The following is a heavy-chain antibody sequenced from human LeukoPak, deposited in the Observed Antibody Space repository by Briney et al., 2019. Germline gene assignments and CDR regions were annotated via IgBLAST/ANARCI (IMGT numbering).Heavy chain of an antibody. CDR1: GFTFSSYW. CDR3: ARVSPNTVTTLHYFDY. V-gene: IGHV3-7*01. J-gene: IGHJ4*02. Sequence: QAGGSLRLSCAASGFTFSSYWVSWVRHAPGKGLERVANIKQDGSEKYYVDSVKGRFTISRDNAKNSLYLQMNSLRAEDTAVSYCARVSPNTVTTLHYFDYWGQGTLVTVSS. D-gene: IGHD4-17*01. CDR2: IKQDGSEK.